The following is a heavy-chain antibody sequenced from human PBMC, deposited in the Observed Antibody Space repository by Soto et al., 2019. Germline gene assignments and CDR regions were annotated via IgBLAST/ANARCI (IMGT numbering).Heavy chain of an antibody. CDR3: ARDNGIAGSFDP. V-gene: IGHV3-48*02. CDR2: ISISSRTI. Sequence: HAGCLRLSCAASRVSLRSYSVNWVRKPPGTGLEWVSYISISSRTIYYADSVKGRFTISRDDAKNSLYLQMNSLRDEDTSVYYCARDNGIAGSFDPWGQGTLVPGSS. J-gene: IGHJ5*02. D-gene: IGHD6-13*01. CDR1: RVSLRSYS.